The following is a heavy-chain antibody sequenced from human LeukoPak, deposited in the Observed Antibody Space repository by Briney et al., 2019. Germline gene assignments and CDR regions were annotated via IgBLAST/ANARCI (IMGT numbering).Heavy chain of an antibody. J-gene: IGHJ4*02. CDR3: ARDPPYTGSYPYFDY. V-gene: IGHV3-48*02. CDR1: GFTFSSYS. CDR2: ISPTGTTI. Sequence: GGSLRLSCAPSGFTFSSYSMNWIRQAPGKGLEWISYISPTGTTIYYADSVRGRFTISRDNAKNSLYLQMNSLRDEDTAVYYCARDPPYTGSYPYFDYWGQGTLVTVSS. D-gene: IGHD1-26*01.